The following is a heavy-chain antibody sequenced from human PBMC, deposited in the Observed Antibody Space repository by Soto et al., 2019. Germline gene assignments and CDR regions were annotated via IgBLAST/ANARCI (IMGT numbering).Heavy chain of an antibody. J-gene: IGHJ5*02. CDR1: GFTFSSYA. CDR2: ISYDGSNK. D-gene: IGHD6-6*01. Sequence: QVQLVESGGGVVQPGRSLRLSCAASGFTFSSYAMHWVRQAPGKGLEGVAVISYDGSNKYYADSVKGRFTISRDNSKNSLYLQMNSLRAEDTAVYYCAREGTGGGSSSPDGFDPWGQGTLVTVSS. CDR3: AREGTGGGSSSPDGFDP. V-gene: IGHV3-30-3*01.